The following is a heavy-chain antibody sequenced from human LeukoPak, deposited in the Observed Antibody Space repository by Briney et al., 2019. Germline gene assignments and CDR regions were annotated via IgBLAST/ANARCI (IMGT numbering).Heavy chain of an antibody. CDR1: GGSISSSNW. CDR3: ARGGLAVAGPHFDY. Sequence: PSGTLSLTCAVSGGSISSSNWWSWVRQPPGKGLEWIGEIYHSGSTNYNPSLKSRVTISVDKSKNQFSLKLSSVTAADTAVYYCARGGLAVAGPHFDYWGQGTLVTVSS. V-gene: IGHV4-4*02. CDR2: IYHSGST. D-gene: IGHD6-19*01. J-gene: IGHJ4*02.